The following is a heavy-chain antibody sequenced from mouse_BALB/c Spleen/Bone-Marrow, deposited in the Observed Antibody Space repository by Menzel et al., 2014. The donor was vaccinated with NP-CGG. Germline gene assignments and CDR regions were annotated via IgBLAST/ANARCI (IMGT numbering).Heavy chain of an antibody. Sequence: XQLQQPGAELVKPGASVKLSCTASGFNIKDXYXHWVXRRPXXGXXWXXXIXXXNGNTKYDPKFQGKATITADTSSNTAYLQLSSLTSEDTAVYYCAAYYYGSSYGFAYWGQGTLVTVSA. D-gene: IGHD1-1*01. J-gene: IGHJ3*01. CDR1: GFNIKDXY. V-gene: IGHV14-3*02. CDR2: IXXXNGNT. CDR3: AAYYYGSSYGFAY.